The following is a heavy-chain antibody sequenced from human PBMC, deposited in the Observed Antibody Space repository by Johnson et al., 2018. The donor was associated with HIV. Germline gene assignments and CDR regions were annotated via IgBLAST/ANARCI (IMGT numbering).Heavy chain of an antibody. D-gene: IGHD3-3*01. CDR1: GFTFSNYG. Sequence: QVQLVESGGGFVQPGGSLRLSCAASGFTFSNYGMHWVRQAPGKGLEWVAVIWYDGSNKYYADSVKGRFTISRDNSKNTLYLQMNSLRSEDTAVYYCARDRLPYYDFWSGYYRGAFDIWGQGTMVTVSS. CDR2: IWYDGSNK. CDR3: ARDRLPYYDFWSGYYRGAFDI. V-gene: IGHV3-33*08. J-gene: IGHJ3*02.